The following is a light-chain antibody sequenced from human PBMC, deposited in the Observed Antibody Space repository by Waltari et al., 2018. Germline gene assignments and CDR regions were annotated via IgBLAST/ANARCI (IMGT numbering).Light chain of an antibody. J-gene: IGKJ2*01. CDR3: QQRSSWTPHT. Sequence: EIVLTHSPATLSLSPGEKATLSCRASQSVGTYLAWYQQKPGQAPRLLIYDASNRATGIPDRFRGSGSGTDFTLTISSLEPEDFALYYCQQRSSWTPHTFGQGARLEIK. CDR1: QSVGTY. V-gene: IGKV3-11*01. CDR2: DAS.